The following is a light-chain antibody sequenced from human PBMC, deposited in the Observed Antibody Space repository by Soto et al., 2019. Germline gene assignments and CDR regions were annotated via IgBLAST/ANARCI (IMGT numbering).Light chain of an antibody. CDR1: TSNIGSHT. Sequence: QSVLIQPPSASGTPGQKVTISCSGSTSNIGSHTVTWYQHLPGTAPKLLIHNNNRRPSGVPDRFSGSKSGTSASLAISGLPAGDEADYYCASWDDRLNGPVFGGGTKVTVL. J-gene: IGLJ3*02. CDR2: NNN. CDR3: ASWDDRLNGPV. V-gene: IGLV1-44*01.